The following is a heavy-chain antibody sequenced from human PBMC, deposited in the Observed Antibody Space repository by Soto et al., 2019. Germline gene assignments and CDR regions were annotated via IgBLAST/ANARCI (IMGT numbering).Heavy chain of an antibody. CDR3: ARDQEPSTLYYYYYYMDV. J-gene: IGHJ6*03. CDR2: INPSGGST. Sequence: RASVKVSFKASGYTFTSYYIHWVRQAPGQGLEWMGIINPSGGSTSYAQKFQGRVTMTRDTSTSTVYMEVSGLRSEDTAVYYCARDQEPSTLYYYYYYMDVWGKGTTVTVSS. V-gene: IGHV1-46*03. CDR1: GYTFTSYY.